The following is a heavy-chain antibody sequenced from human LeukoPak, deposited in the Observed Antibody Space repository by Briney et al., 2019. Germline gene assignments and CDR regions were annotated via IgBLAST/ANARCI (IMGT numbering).Heavy chain of an antibody. V-gene: IGHV3-33*01. CDR2: IWYDGSNK. D-gene: IGHD6-19*01. CDR1: GFTFSTYG. J-gene: IGHJ4*02. Sequence: PGGSLRLSCAASGFTFSTYGMHWVRQAPGKGLEWVAVIWYDGSNKYYADSVKGRFTVSRDNSKNTLYLQMNSLRAEDTAVYYCATAVASSSGWCADYWGQGTLVTVSS. CDR3: ATAVASSSGWCADY.